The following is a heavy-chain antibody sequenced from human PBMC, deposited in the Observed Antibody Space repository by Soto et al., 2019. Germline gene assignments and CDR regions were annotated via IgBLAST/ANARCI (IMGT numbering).Heavy chain of an antibody. CDR1: GGSISSGGYY. V-gene: IGHV4-31*03. D-gene: IGHD2-8*02. J-gene: IGHJ5*02. CDR2: IYYSGST. CDR3: ARGRLWSNNWFDP. Sequence: SETLSLTCTVSGGSISSGGYYWSWIRQHPGKGLEWIGYIYYSGSTYYNPSLKSRVTISVDTSKNQFSLKLSSVTAADTAVYYCARGRLWSNNWFDPWGQGTLVTVSS.